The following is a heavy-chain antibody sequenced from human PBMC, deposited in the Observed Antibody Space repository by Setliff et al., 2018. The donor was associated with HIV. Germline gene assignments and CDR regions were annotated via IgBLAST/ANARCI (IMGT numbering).Heavy chain of an antibody. J-gene: IGHJ5*02. CDR1: GSSISSNYY. CDR3: ARIGSGWSVGWFDP. CDR2: IDASANT. Sequence: SETLSLTCTVSGSSISSNYYWAWIRQAPGKGLEWIGCIDASANTYYIPSLKSRATISIDTSKNQLSLKLRSVTAADTAVYYCARIGSGWSVGWFDPWGQGILVTISS. D-gene: IGHD6-13*01. V-gene: IGHV4-38-2*02.